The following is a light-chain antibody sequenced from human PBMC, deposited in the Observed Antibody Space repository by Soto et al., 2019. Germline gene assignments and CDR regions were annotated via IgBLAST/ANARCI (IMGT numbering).Light chain of an antibody. CDR1: SSTIGSKT. CDR2: TTN. Sequence: QAVVTQPPSASGTPGQRVTISCSGSSSTIGSKTLNWYQHLPGSAPKLLIYTTNQRPSGVPDRFSGSKSGTSASLAISGLQPEDEADYYCAAWNDSLNGVVFGGGTQLTVL. V-gene: IGLV1-44*01. CDR3: AAWNDSLNGVV. J-gene: IGLJ3*02.